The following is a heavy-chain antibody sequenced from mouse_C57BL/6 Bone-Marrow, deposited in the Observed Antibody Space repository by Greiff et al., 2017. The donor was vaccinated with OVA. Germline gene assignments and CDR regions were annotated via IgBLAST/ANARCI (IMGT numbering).Heavy chain of an antibody. CDR2: ISSGGSYT. D-gene: IGHD2-1*01. CDR1: GFTFSSYG. V-gene: IGHV5-6*01. Sequence: EVHLVESGGDLVKPGGSLKLSCAASGFTFSSYGMSWVRQTPGKRLEWVATISSGGSYTYYPDSVKGRFTISRDNAKNTLYLQMSSLKSEDTAVYDCARGTFYYGNDHWGQGTALTVSS. J-gene: IGHJ2*01. CDR3: ARGTFYYGNDH.